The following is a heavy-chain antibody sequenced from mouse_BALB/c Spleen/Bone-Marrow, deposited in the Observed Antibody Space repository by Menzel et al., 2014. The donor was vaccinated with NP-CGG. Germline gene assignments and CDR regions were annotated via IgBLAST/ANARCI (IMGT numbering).Heavy chain of an antibody. V-gene: IGHV1-4*01. D-gene: IGHD1-1*01. CDR3: ARESLYGSNYY. Sequence: QVQLQQSGAELARPGASVKMSCKASGYTFTSYTMHWVKQRPGQGLEWIGYINPSSGYTNYNQKFKDKATLTADKSSSTAYMQLSSLTSEDAAVYYCARESLYGSNYYWGQGTTLTVSS. CDR1: GYTFTSYT. J-gene: IGHJ2*01. CDR2: INPSSGYT.